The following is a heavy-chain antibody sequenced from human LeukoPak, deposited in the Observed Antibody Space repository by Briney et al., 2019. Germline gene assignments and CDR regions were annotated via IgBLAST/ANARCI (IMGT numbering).Heavy chain of an antibody. CDR3: ARVLDGLDAFDI. CDR2: ISSSSSYI. V-gene: IGHV3-21*01. J-gene: IGHJ3*02. D-gene: IGHD5-24*01. Sequence: PGGSLRLSCAASGFTFSSYSMNWVRQAPGKGLEWVSSISSSSSYIYYADSVKGRFTISRDNAKNSLYLQMNSLRAEDTAVYYCARVLDGLDAFDIWGQGTMVTVSS. CDR1: GFTFSSYS.